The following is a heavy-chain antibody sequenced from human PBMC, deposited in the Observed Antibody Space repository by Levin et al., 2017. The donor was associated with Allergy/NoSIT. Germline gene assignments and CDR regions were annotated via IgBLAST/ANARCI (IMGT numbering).Heavy chain of an antibody. D-gene: IGHD6-25*01. V-gene: IGHV5-51*01. J-gene: IGHJ4*02. Sequence: GGSLRLSCKASGYSFTTYWIGWVRQMPGKGLDWMGMVYPRDSDVKYSPSFQGQVTISADKFINTAYLQWSSLKASDTAMYYCVRHFAPAGSSAHPWDWGPGALVTVSS. CDR1: GYSFTTYW. CDR2: VYPRDSDV. CDR3: VRHFAPAGSSAHPWD.